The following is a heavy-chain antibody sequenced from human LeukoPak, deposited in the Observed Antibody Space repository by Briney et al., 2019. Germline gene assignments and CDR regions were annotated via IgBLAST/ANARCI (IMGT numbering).Heavy chain of an antibody. CDR1: GGSISSGGYY. CDR3: ARFSNDHGVKFDY. Sequence: SQTQSLTCTVSGGSISSGGYYWSWVRQHPEKGLEWIGYIYYSGTAYYNPSLKSRVTMSVDTSKNQFSLKLDSVTAADTAVYYCARFSNDHGVKFDYWGQGTLVTVSS. CDR2: IYYSGTA. D-gene: IGHD4-17*01. J-gene: IGHJ4*02. V-gene: IGHV4-31*03.